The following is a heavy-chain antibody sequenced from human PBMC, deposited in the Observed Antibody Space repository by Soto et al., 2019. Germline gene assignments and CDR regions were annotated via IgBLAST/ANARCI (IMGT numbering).Heavy chain of an antibody. CDR3: AKGSRMWTPDY. V-gene: IGHV1-3*01. CDR2: IAPGNGNT. CDR1: GYTFTDSA. D-gene: IGHD2-21*01. Sequence: GPSVKVSCKASGYTFTDSAIHWVRQAPGQSLEWLGWIAPGNGNTKYSQNFQGRVTITRDTSATTAYMELSSLRSEDTAVYYCAKGSRMWTPDYWGQGTLVTVSS. J-gene: IGHJ4*02.